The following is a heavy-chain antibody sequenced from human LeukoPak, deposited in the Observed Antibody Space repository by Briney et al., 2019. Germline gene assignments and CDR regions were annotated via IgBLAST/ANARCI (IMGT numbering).Heavy chain of an antibody. Sequence: GGSLRLSCAASGFTVSSNYMRWVRQAPGKGLEWVSVIYSCVHTFYADSVQGRFTMSRETPKHTLYLQMNSLRAEDTAVYYCARAHDRGYYYGFDYWGQGTLVTVSS. J-gene: IGHJ4*02. D-gene: IGHD3-22*01. V-gene: IGHV3-66*01. CDR3: ARAHDRGYYYGFDY. CDR2: IYSCVHT. CDR1: GFTVSSNY.